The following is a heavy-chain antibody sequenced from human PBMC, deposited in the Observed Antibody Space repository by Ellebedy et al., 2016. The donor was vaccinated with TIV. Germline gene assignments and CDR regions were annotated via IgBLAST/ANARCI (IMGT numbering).Heavy chain of an antibody. J-gene: IGHJ4*02. CDR1: GFTFSDYY. V-gene: IGHV3-11*05. CDR3: AKDLGDSARQPIDY. D-gene: IGHD2-21*01. CDR2: ISSSSSYT. Sequence: GGSLRLXXAASGFTFSDYYMSWIRQAPGKGLEWVSYISSSSSYTYYADSVKGRFTISRDNSKNTLYLQMNSLRAEDTAVYYCAKDLGDSARQPIDYWGQGTLVTVSA.